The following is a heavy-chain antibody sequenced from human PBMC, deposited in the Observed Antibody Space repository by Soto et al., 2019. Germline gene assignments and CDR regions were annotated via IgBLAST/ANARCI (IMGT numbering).Heavy chain of an antibody. CDR3: ARDQRYPFGSSSPYYYSMDV. D-gene: IGHD6-13*01. Sequence: SEPLSLTCTVSGGSISSGGYYWSWIRQHPGKGLEWIGHIYYSGSANYNPSLQSRVTISVDTSKTQFSLRLTSVTAADTAVYYCARDQRYPFGSSSPYYYSMDVWGQGTTVTVSS. CDR1: GGSISSGGYY. CDR2: IYYSGSA. V-gene: IGHV4-31*03. J-gene: IGHJ6*02.